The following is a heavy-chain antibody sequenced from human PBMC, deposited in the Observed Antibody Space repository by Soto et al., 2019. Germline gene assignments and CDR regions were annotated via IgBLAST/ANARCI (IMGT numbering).Heavy chain of an antibody. CDR1: GGTFSSYG. Sequence: SVKVSCKASGGTFSSYGISWVRQAPGQGLEWMGGIIPIFGTANYAQKFQGRVTITADESTSTAYMELSSLRSEDTAVYYCAGGKDDYSNYGMGGFDYWGQGTLVTVSS. CDR2: IIPIFGTA. CDR3: AGGKDDYSNYGMGGFDY. V-gene: IGHV1-69*13. J-gene: IGHJ4*02. D-gene: IGHD4-4*01.